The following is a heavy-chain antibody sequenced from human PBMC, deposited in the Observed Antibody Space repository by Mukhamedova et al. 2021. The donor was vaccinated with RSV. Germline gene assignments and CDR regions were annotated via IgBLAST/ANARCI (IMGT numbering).Heavy chain of an antibody. D-gene: IGHD4-17*01. CDR2: ISFDGSNK. CDR3: ARGSFGEYQGGYFD. V-gene: IGHV3-30*04. J-gene: IGHJ4*01. CDR1: GFTFSNYA. Sequence: GFTFSNYAIHWVRQAPGKGLEWVAVISFDGSNKYFGDSVKGRFTISRDNSKNTLYLQMNSLRPEDTAVYYCARGSFGEYQGGYFD.